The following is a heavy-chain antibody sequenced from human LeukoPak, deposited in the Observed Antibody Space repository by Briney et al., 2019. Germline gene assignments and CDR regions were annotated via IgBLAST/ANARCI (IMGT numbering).Heavy chain of an antibody. D-gene: IGHD2-2*01. CDR3: ASCSSTSCYFSNFDY. CDR2: ISSSSSDI. V-gene: IGHV3-21*01. CDR1: GFTFSSYS. J-gene: IGHJ4*02. Sequence: GGSLRLSCAASGFTFSSYSMNWVRQAPGKGLEWVSSISSSSSDIDYADSVKGRFTVSRDNAKNSLYLQMNSLRTEDTAVYYCASCSSTSCYFSNFDYWGQGTLVTVPS.